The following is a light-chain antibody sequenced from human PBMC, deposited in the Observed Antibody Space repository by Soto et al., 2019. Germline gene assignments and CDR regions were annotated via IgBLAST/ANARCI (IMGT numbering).Light chain of an antibody. V-gene: IGLV2-14*03. J-gene: IGLJ2*01. Sequence: QSALTQPASVSGSPGQSITISCTGTSSDVGDHNSVSWYQQQPGKAPKLMIYAVSNRPLGVSNRFSGSKSGNTASLTISGLQAEDEADYYCGSYTTSITVIFGGGTKLTVL. CDR1: SSDVGDHNS. CDR3: GSYTTSITVI. CDR2: AVS.